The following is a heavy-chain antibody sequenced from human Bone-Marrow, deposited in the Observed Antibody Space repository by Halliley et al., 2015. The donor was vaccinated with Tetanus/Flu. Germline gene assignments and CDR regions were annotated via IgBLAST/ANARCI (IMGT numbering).Heavy chain of an antibody. Sequence: GWMGIIFPGASDTKSSPSFEGQVTISVDKSIPTAYLQWSSLKASDTAIYYCARRGQYIAFDIWGQGTMVTVSS. V-gene: IGHV5-51*01. CDR2: IFPGASDT. J-gene: IGHJ3*02. CDR3: ARRGQYIAFDI. D-gene: IGHD4-4*01.